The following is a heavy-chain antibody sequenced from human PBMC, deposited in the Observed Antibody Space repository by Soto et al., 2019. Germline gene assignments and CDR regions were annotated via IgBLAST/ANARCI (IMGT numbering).Heavy chain of an antibody. V-gene: IGHV3-33*01. CDR2: IWYDGSNK. CDR1: GFTFSSYG. J-gene: IGHJ6*02. CDR3: SRDRGFDYSNLPYYYFGMDV. D-gene: IGHD4-4*01. Sequence: QVQLVESGGGVVQPGRSLRLSCAASGFTFSSYGMHWVRQAPGKGLEWVAVIWYDGSNKYYADSVKGRFTISRDNSKNTLYLQMNSLRAEETAVYYCSRDRGFDYSNLPYYYFGMDVWGQGTTVTVSS.